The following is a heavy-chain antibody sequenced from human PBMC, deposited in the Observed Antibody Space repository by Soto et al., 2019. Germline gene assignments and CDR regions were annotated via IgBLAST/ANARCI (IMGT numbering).Heavy chain of an antibody. CDR2: ISAYNGNT. Sequence: QVQLVQSGAEVKKPGASVKVSCKASGYTFTSYGISWVRQAPGQGLEWMGWISAYNGNTNYAQKLQGRVTMTTDTSTSTAYMELRSLRSDDTAAYYCAREYDFWSGSPRDWFDPWGQGTLVTVSS. D-gene: IGHD3-3*01. CDR3: AREYDFWSGSPRDWFDP. CDR1: GYTFTSYG. J-gene: IGHJ5*02. V-gene: IGHV1-18*01.